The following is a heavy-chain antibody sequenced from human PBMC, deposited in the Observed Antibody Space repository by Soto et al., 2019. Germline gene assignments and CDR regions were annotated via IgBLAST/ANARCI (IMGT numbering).Heavy chain of an antibody. D-gene: IGHD1-26*01. CDR1: GGSVSSGSYY. V-gene: IGHV4-61*01. CDR2: IYYSGST. CDR3: ALREGSYYAFDI. Sequence: SETLSLTCTVSGGSVSSGSYYWSWIRQPPGKGLEWIGYIYYSGSTNYNPSLKSRVTISVDTSKNQFSLKLSSVTAADTAVYYCALREGSYYAFDIWGQGTMVTVSS. J-gene: IGHJ3*02.